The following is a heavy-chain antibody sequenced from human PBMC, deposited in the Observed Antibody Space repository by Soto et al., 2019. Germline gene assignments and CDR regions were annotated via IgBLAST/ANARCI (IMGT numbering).Heavy chain of an antibody. V-gene: IGHV1-18*01. CDR3: ARDSIFGTTRYYYGMDV. CDR2: ISAYNGNT. Sequence: GASVKVSFKASGYTFTSYGISWVRQAPGQGLEWMGWISAYNGNTNYAQKLQGRVTMTTDTSTSTAYMELRSLRSDDTAVYYCARDSIFGTTRYYYGMDVWGQGTTVTVSS. CDR1: GYTFTSYG. D-gene: IGHD3-3*01. J-gene: IGHJ6*02.